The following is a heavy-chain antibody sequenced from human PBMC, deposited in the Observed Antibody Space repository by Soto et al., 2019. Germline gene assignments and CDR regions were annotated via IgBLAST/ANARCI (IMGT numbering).Heavy chain of an antibody. CDR2: INSDGSST. CDR1: GFTLSNYW. D-gene: IGHD6-19*01. Sequence: VRLVESGGGLVQPGGSLRLSCAASGFTLSNYWMHWVRQVPGKGLVWVSRINSDGSSTSYADSVKGRFTISRDSTKNTLYLQMNSLRAEDTAVYYCARDPAPSGWCDYWGQGTLVTVSS. J-gene: IGHJ4*02. V-gene: IGHV3-74*01. CDR3: ARDPAPSGWCDY.